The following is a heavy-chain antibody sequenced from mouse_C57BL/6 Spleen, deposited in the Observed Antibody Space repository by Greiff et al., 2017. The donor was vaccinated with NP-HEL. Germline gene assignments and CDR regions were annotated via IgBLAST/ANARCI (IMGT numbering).Heavy chain of an antibody. CDR3: ARSPPYYDYDGGYFDY. J-gene: IGHJ2*01. CDR2: INPSSGYT. V-gene: IGHV1-7*01. CDR1: GYTFTSYW. Sequence: VQLKESGAELAKPGASVKLSCKASGYTFTSYWMHWVKQRPGQGLEWIGYINPSSGYTKYNQKFKDKATLTADKSSSTAYMQLSSLTYEDSAVYYCARSPPYYDYDGGYFDYWGQGTTLTVSS. D-gene: IGHD2-4*01.